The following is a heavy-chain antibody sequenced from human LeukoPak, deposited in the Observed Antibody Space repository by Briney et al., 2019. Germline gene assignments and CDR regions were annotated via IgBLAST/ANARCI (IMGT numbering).Heavy chain of an antibody. CDR2: IIGSGDTI. CDR3: ARERTTIVSGTTIGAY. CDR1: GGSISTSNHY. J-gene: IGHJ4*02. D-gene: IGHD2/OR15-2a*01. V-gene: IGHV3-11*04. Sequence: LSLTCTVSGGSISTSNHYWGWIRQPPGKGLEWISYIIGSGDTIYYADSVKGRFTISRDNAKNSLFLQMNSLTADDTAVYYCARERTTIVSGTTIGAYWGQGTLVTVSS.